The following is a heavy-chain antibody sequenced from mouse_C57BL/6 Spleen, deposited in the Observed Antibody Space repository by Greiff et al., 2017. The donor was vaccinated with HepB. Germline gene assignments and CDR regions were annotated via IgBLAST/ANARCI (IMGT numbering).Heavy chain of an antibody. J-gene: IGHJ1*03. CDR1: GYTFTSYW. CDR3: ARDYGSRGGWYFDV. CDR2: IYPGSGST. Sequence: QVQLQQPGAELVKPGASVKMSCKASGYTFTSYWITWVKQRPGQGLEWIGDIYPGSGSTNYNEKFKSKATLTVDTSSSTAYMQLSSLTSEDSAVYYCARDYGSRGGWYFDVWGTGTTVTVSS. D-gene: IGHD1-1*01. V-gene: IGHV1-55*01.